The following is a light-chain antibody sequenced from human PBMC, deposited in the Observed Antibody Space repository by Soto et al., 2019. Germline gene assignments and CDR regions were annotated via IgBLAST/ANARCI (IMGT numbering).Light chain of an antibody. CDR3: RSYTSSSTYV. CDR1: ISDVGGYNY. V-gene: IGLV2-14*01. J-gene: IGLJ1*01. Sequence: QSVLTQPASVSGSPGQSLTISCTGTISDVGGYNYVSWYQQHPGKAPKLMIYEVSNRPSGVSNRFSGSKSGNTASLTISGLQAEDEADYYCRSYTSSSTYVFGTGTKVTVL. CDR2: EVS.